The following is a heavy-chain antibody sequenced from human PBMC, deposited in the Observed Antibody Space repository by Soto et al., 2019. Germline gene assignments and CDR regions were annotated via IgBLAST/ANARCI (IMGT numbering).Heavy chain of an antibody. J-gene: IGHJ4*02. Sequence: SGPTLVNPTQTLTLTCTFSGFSFTTAGVAVGWIRQTPGGALEWLALIYYNDDRRFSPSLKTRLNIAGDTSKNQVVLSLTNVDSGDTGTYFCAHGDGGYEIIYFDFWGQGIPVTVSS. CDR3: AHGDGGYEIIYFDF. CDR1: GFSFTTAGVA. CDR2: IYYNDDR. V-gene: IGHV2-5*01. D-gene: IGHD5-12*01.